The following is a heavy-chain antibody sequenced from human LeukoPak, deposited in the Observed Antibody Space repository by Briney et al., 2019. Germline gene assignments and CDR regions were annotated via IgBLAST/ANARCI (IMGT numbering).Heavy chain of an antibody. CDR2: IYTSGST. Sequence: SETLSLTCTVSGGSISSYYWSWIRQPAGKGLEWIGRIYTSGSTNYNPSLKGRVTMSVDTSKNQFSLKLSSVTAADTAVYYCAGADSEQLVSDYYYYMDVWGKGTTVTVSS. D-gene: IGHD6-6*01. CDR1: GGSISSYY. CDR3: AGADSEQLVSDYYYYMDV. J-gene: IGHJ6*03. V-gene: IGHV4-4*07.